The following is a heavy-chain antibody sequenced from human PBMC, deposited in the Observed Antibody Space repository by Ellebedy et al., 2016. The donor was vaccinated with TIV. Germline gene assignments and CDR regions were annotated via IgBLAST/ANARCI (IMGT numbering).Heavy chain of an antibody. Sequence: MPSETLSLTCTVSGDSISSSSYYWGWIRQLPGKGLEWIGSIYYSGSTYYNPPLKSRVTISVDTSKNQFSLKLSSVTAADTAAYYCARPPIVGGTVAFDYWGQGILVTVSS. CDR3: ARPPIVGGTVAFDY. CDR2: IYYSGST. CDR1: GDSISSSSYY. J-gene: IGHJ4*02. V-gene: IGHV4-39*01. D-gene: IGHD1-26*01.